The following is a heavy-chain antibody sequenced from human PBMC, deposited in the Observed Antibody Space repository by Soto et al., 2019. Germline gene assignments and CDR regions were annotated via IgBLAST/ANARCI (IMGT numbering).Heavy chain of an antibody. V-gene: IGHV1-3*01. CDR3: ARGDGYYYFDY. CDR2: INAGNGNT. J-gene: IGHJ4*02. CDR1: GYTFTSYA. Sequence: VASVKVSCKASGYTFTSYAMHWVRQAPGQRLEWMGWINAGNGNTKYSQKFQGRVTITRDTSASKAYMERSSLRSETTAVYYCARGDGYYYFDYWGQGTLVTVS. D-gene: IGHD3-22*01.